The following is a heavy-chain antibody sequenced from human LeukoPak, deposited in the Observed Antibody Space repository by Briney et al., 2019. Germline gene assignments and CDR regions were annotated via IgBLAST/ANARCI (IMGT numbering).Heavy chain of an antibody. CDR2: ISSSGSTI. Sequence: GGSLRPSCAASGFTFSSYEMNWVRQAPGKGLEWVSYISSSGSTIYYAASVKGRFTISRDNAKNSLYLQMNSLRDEDTAVYYCARGALRYSDYWGQGTLVTVSS. CDR1: GFTFSSYE. CDR3: ARGALRYSDY. D-gene: IGHD3-9*01. J-gene: IGHJ4*02. V-gene: IGHV3-48*03.